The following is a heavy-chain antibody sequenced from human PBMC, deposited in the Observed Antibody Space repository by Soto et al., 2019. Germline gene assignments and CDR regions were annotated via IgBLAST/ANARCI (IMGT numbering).Heavy chain of an antibody. Sequence: PGECLKISCKGSGYSFTSYWIGWVRQMPGKGLEWMGIIYPGDADTRYSPSFQGQVTISADKSISTAYLQWSSLKASDTAIYYCARSWDDYGPYGAFDSWGQGTRVTVSS. CDR2: IYPGDADT. CDR3: ARSWDDYGPYGAFDS. CDR1: GYSFTSYW. V-gene: IGHV5-51*01. D-gene: IGHD4-17*01. J-gene: IGHJ4*01.